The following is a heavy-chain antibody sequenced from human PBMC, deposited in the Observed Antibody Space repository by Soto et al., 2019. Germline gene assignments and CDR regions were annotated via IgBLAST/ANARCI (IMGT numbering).Heavy chain of an antibody. V-gene: IGHV4-61*08. CDR3: PSYVIAPANYFEP. CDR2: VYYSGTT. CDR1: GGSIDSGDYY. J-gene: IGHJ5*02. Sequence: PSETLSLTCTVSGGSIDSGDYYWSWIRQPPGKGLDWLGYVYYSGTTNYNPFLKSRVTLSLHKSKNQFSLKMNSVTAADTAVDYSPSYVIAPANYFEPWVQGTLVTGSS. D-gene: IGHD4-4*01.